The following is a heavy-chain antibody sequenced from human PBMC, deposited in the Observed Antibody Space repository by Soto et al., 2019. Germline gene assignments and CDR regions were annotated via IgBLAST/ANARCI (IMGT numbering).Heavy chain of an antibody. CDR2: IYHSGST. V-gene: IGHV4-30-2*01. CDR3: ARAPSFCDDVSARNGDFDT. D-gene: IGHD4-17*01. Sequence: SATLSITCAVSGGSISSGCYSWSWIRQPPGKGLEWIGCIYHSGSTNYNPSLKSRVTISVDTSKNQFSLKLSSVTAADTAVYYCARAPSFCDDVSARNGDFDTWGQGTMVTVSS. CDR1: GGSISSGCYS. J-gene: IGHJ3*02.